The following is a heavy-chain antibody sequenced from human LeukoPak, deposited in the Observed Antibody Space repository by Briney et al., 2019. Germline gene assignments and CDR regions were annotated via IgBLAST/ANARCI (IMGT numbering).Heavy chain of an antibody. D-gene: IGHD2-2*01. CDR1: GFTFSSYS. CDR2: ISSSSSYI. V-gene: IGHV3-21*01. J-gene: IGHJ4*02. CDR3: ARVYCSSTSCFFYFDY. Sequence: GGSLRLSCAASGFTFSSYSMNWVRQALGKGLEWVSSISSSSSYIYYADSVKGRFTISRDNAKNSLYLQMNSLRAEDTAVYYCARVYCSSTSCFFYFDYWGQGTLVTVSS.